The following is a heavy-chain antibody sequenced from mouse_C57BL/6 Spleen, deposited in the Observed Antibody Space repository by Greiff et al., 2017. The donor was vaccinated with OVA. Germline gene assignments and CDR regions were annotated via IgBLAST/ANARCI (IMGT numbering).Heavy chain of an antibody. CDR3: TSDTTVVDY. CDR2: IDPETGGT. J-gene: IGHJ2*01. V-gene: IGHV1-15*01. D-gene: IGHD1-1*01. Sequence: LQESGAELVRPGASVTLSCKASGYTFTDYEMHWVKQTPVHGLEWIGAIDPETGGTAYNQKFKGKAILTADKSSSTAYMELRSLTSEDSAVYYCTSDTTVVDYWGQGTTLTVSS. CDR1: GYTFTDYE.